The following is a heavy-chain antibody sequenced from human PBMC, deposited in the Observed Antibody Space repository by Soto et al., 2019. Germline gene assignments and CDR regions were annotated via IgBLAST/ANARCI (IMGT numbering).Heavy chain of an antibody. V-gene: IGHV3-15*06. CDR2: IKTSAGGGAT. CDR3: TTGSVEGI. Sequence: EVQLVESAGGLAQPGGSLRLSCVASGFSFNEAWMNWVRQAPGQGLEWVGGIKTSAGGGATNYAAPVQGRFTISRDDSKNTLYLHMNSLRTEDTAIYYCTTGSVEGIWGQGTTVIVSS. J-gene: IGHJ6*02. CDR1: GFSFNEAW. D-gene: IGHD2-15*01.